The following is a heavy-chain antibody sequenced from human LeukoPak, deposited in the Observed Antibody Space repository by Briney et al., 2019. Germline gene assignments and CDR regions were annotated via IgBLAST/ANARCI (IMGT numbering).Heavy chain of an antibody. CDR3: ARGVVPAALNWFDP. CDR1: GGSISSYY. D-gene: IGHD2-2*01. V-gene: IGHV4-59*01. CDR2: IYYSGST. Sequence: SETLSLTCNVSGGSISSYYWSWIRQPPGKGLEWIGYIYYSGSTNYNRSLKSRVTISVDTSKNQFSLKLRSVTAADTAVYYCARGVVPAALNWFDPWGQGTLVNVSS. J-gene: IGHJ5*02.